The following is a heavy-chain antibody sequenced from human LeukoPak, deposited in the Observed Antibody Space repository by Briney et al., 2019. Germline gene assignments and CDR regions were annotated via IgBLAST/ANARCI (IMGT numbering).Heavy chain of an antibody. CDR2: INHNAEMI. CDR1: GFTFSDYY. CDR3: ARDHDWAFDL. Sequence: PGGSLRLSCAASGFTFSDYYMSWIRQAPGKGLEWIAYINHNAEMIFYPDFVKGRFTISRDNAKNSLYLQMNALRYEDTAIYYCARDHDWAFDLWGQGTLVTVSS. J-gene: IGHJ4*02. V-gene: IGHV3-11*04. D-gene: IGHD3-9*01.